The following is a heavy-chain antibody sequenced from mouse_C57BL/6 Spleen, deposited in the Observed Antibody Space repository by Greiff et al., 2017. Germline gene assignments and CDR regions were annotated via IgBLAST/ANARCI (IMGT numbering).Heavy chain of an antibody. Sequence: QVQLQQPGAELVKPGASVKLSCKASGYTFTSYWMHWVKQRPGRGLEWIGRIDPNSGGTKYNEKIKSKATLTVDKPSSTAYMQLSSLTSEDSAVDYCARNYGSSPFYYAMDYWGQGTSVTVSS. V-gene: IGHV1-72*01. CDR1: GYTFTSYW. D-gene: IGHD1-1*01. CDR3: ARNYGSSPFYYAMDY. J-gene: IGHJ4*01. CDR2: IDPNSGGT.